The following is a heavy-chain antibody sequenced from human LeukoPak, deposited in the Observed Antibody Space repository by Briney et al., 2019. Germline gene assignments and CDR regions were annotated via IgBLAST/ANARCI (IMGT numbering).Heavy chain of an antibody. CDR1: GFTLSTYW. CDR3: ARGLWTLDN. Sequence: PGGSLKLSSVVSGFTLSTYWMTCVRQAPGKGLEWVANIKQDGSEKDYVGSVKGRFTISRDNARNSLYLQMNSLRAEDTAVYYCARGLWTLDNWGQGALVTVSS. D-gene: IGHD4/OR15-4a*01. V-gene: IGHV3-7*01. J-gene: IGHJ4*02. CDR2: IKQDGSEK.